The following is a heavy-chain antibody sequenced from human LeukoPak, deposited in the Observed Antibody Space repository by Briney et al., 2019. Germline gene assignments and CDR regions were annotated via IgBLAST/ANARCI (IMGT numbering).Heavy chain of an antibody. Sequence: ASVKVSCKASGGSFSRYAISWVRQAPGQGLEWMGIINPSGGSTSYAQKFQGRVTMTRDTSTSTVYMELSSLRSEDTAVYYCARAYDFPDYWGQGTLVTVSS. CDR3: ARAYDFPDY. CDR2: INPSGGST. CDR1: GGSFSRYA. V-gene: IGHV1-46*01. D-gene: IGHD3-3*01. J-gene: IGHJ4*02.